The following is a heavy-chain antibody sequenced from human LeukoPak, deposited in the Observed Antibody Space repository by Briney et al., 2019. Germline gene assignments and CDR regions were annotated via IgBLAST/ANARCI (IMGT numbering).Heavy chain of an antibody. Sequence: GGSLRLSCAASGFTFSNYGMHWVRQAPGKGLDWVAFIWHDGSQKNHADSVKGRFPISSDNSKDTLYLQMNSLSTEATAIYYCANNFDYWGQGTLVTVSS. CDR1: GFTFSNYG. V-gene: IGHV3-30*02. J-gene: IGHJ4*02. CDR2: IWHDGSQK. CDR3: ANNFDY.